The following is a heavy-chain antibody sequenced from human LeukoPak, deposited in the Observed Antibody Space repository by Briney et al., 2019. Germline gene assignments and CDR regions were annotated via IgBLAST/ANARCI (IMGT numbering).Heavy chain of an antibody. V-gene: IGHV3-66*01. D-gene: IGHD3-9*01. CDR1: GFSISDYY. CDR3: GTGGYYFDP. CDR2: IERGYST. Sequence: PGGALRLSCAASGFSISDYYMTWVPQGPGKGLEWGSTIERGYSTLYAGSVKRRFTITRDNSKNTLYLQMNSLRAEDTAVYYCGTGGYYFDPWGAGTTVSVSS. J-gene: IGHJ6*04.